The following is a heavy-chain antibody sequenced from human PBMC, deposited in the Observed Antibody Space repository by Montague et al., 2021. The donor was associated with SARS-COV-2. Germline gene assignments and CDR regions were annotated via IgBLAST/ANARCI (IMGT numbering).Heavy chain of an antibody. CDR3: AATDYCATGKYDF. Sequence: SETLPLTCTVSGGSISGYFWSWIRQSPGKGLEWIGYISYSGTTKYNPALTSRVAISLETSKNQFSLKLNSVTAADTAAYYCAATDYCATGKYDFWGQGTWVTVSS. CDR1: GGSISGYF. J-gene: IGHJ4*02. D-gene: IGHD3-10*01. CDR2: ISYSGTT. V-gene: IGHV4-59*08.